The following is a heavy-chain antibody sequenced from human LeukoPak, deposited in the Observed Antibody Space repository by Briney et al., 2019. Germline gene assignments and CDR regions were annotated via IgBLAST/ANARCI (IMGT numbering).Heavy chain of an antibody. CDR3: ARGAVSDYYYYMDV. Sequence: SETLSLTCTISGGSISTYSWAWIRQTAGKGLEWIGRIYSSGTTNYNPSLKSRVSMSLDTSKNQFSLKVNSVTAADTAVYYCARGAVSDYYYYMDVWGKGTTVTVSS. CDR2: IYSSGTT. D-gene: IGHD3-16*01. J-gene: IGHJ6*03. CDR1: GGSISTYS. V-gene: IGHV4-4*07.